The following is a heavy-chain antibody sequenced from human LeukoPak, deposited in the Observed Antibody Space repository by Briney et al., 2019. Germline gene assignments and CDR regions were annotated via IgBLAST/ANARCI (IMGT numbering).Heavy chain of an antibody. J-gene: IGHJ3*02. V-gene: IGHV3-23*01. Sequence: GGSLRLSCAASGFTFSSYAMSWVRQAPGKGLEWVSAISGSGGSAYYADSVKGRFTISRDNSKNTLYLQMNSLRAEDTAVYYCARDTLSSSDAFDIWGQGTMVTVSS. CDR2: ISGSGGSA. D-gene: IGHD6-6*01. CDR3: ARDTLSSSDAFDI. CDR1: GFTFSSYA.